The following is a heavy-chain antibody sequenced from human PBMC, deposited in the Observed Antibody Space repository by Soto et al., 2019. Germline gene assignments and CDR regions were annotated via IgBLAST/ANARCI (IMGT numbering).Heavy chain of an antibody. V-gene: IGHV4-39*01. CDR2: IYYSGST. D-gene: IGHD3-3*01. CDR3: ARHIGGIFYVFWSGPLISPYYYYYYMDV. CDR1: GGSISSSSYY. J-gene: IGHJ6*03. Sequence: SETLSLTCTVSGGSISSSSYYWGWIRQPPGKGLEWIGSIYYSGSTYYNPSLKSRVTISVDTSKNQFSLKLSSVTAADTVVYFCARHIGGIFYVFWSGPLISPYYYYYYMDVWGKGTTVTVSS.